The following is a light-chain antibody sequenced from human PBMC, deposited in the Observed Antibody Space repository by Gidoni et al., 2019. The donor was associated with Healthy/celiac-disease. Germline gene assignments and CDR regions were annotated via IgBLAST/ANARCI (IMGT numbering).Light chain of an antibody. V-gene: IGKV1-39*01. CDR3: QQSYSTLWT. CDR2: AAS. CDR1: QSISSY. J-gene: IGKJ1*01. Sequence: DIQMTQSPSSLSASVGDRVTITCRASQSISSYLNWYQQKPGKAPKLLIYAASSLQSGVPSRFSGSGSGTDFTLTISSLQPADFATYYCQQSYSTLWTFXQXTKVEIK.